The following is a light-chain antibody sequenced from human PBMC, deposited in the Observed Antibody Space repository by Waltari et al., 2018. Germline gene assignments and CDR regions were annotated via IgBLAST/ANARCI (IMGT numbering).Light chain of an antibody. CDR2: EVT. J-gene: IGLJ1*01. Sequence: QSPLTQPASVSGSPGPSITISFTGTLSDIGFYNLVSWYQQYPGKAPKVMIYEVTKRPSGVSNRFSGSKSGNTASLTISGLQAEDEADYYCFSYAGTSSGVFGTGTKVTVL. CDR3: FSYAGTSSGV. V-gene: IGLV2-23*02. CDR1: LSDIGFYNL.